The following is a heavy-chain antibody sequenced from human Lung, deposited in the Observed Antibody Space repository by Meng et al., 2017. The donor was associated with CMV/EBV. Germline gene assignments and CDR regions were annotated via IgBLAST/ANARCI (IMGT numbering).Heavy chain of an antibody. V-gene: IGHV6-1*01. CDR3: ARGYSHRFDY. CDR2: TYYRSKWYN. CDR1: GDSVSSNSVA. J-gene: IGHJ4*02. D-gene: IGHD1-1*01. Sequence: SDTLSLXCAISGDSVSSNSVAWNWIRQSPSRGLEWLGRTYYRSKWYNDYAVSVKSRITINPDTSKNQFSLQLKSVTPEDTAVYYCARGYSHRFDYWGQGTLVTVSS.